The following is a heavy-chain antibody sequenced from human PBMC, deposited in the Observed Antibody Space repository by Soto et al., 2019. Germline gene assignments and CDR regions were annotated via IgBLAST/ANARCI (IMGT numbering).Heavy chain of an antibody. Sequence: QVQLVESGGGVVQPGRSLRLSCAASGFTFSSYGMHWVRQAPGKGLEWVAVISYDGSNKYYADSVKGRFTISRDNSKNTLYLQMNSLRAEDTAVYYCAKDAPRVVPADMGYYGMDVWGQGTTVTVSS. D-gene: IGHD2-2*01. CDR3: AKDAPRVVPADMGYYGMDV. CDR2: ISYDGSNK. CDR1: GFTFSSYG. V-gene: IGHV3-30*18. J-gene: IGHJ6*02.